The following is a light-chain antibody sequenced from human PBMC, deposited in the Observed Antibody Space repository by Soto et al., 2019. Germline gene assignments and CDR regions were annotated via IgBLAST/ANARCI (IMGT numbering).Light chain of an antibody. CDR2: AAS. CDR1: QSVTGRY. J-gene: IGKJ2*01. Sequence: EIVLTQSPGTLSLSPGERATLSCRTSQSVTGRYLAWYQQKPGQAPRLLIYAASSRATGIPDRFSGSGSGTDFTLTITRLEPEDFAMYYCQQFGASPTMYTFGQGTKLEIK. V-gene: IGKV3-20*01. CDR3: QQFGASPTMYT.